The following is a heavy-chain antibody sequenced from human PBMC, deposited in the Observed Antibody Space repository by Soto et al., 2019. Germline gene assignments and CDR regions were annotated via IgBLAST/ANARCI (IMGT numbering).Heavy chain of an antibody. CDR3: ASLGMTTVTNADY. Sequence: SETLSLTXTVSGGSISSGGYYWSWIRQHPGKGLEWIGYIYYSGSTYYNPSLKSRVTISVDTSKNQFSLKLSSVTAADTAVYYCASLGMTTVTNADYWGQGTLVTV. J-gene: IGHJ4*02. D-gene: IGHD4-17*01. V-gene: IGHV4-31*02. CDR1: GGSISSGGYY. CDR2: IYYSGST.